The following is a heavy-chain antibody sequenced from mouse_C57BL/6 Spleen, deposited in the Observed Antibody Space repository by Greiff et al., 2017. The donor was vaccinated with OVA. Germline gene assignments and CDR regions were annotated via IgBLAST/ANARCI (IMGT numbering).Heavy chain of an antibody. V-gene: IGHV1-22*01. CDR2: INPNNGGT. CDR3: ARGGTIYAMDY. J-gene: IGHJ4*01. D-gene: IGHD3-3*01. CDR1: GYTFTDYN. Sequence: VQLKESGPELVKPGASVKMSCKASGYTFTDYNMHWVKQSHGKSLEWIGYINPNNGGTSYNQKFKGKATLTVNKSSSTAYMELRSLTSEDSAVYDCARGGTIYAMDYWGQGTSVTVSS.